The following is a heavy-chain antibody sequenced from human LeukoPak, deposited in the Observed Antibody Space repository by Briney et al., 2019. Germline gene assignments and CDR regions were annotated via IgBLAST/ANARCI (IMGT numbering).Heavy chain of an antibody. V-gene: IGHV3-48*04. CDR1: GFTFSKYS. CDR3: ARDQGIAAAGTGFFNGMDV. J-gene: IGHJ6*02. CDR2: ISSGSGTI. Sequence: GGSLRLSCEASGFTFSKYSMNWVRQAPGKGLEWISYISSGSGTIYYADSVKGRFTISRDNAKNSLYLQMNSLRAEDTAVYYCARDQGIAAAGTGFFNGMDVWGQGTTVTVSS. D-gene: IGHD6-13*01.